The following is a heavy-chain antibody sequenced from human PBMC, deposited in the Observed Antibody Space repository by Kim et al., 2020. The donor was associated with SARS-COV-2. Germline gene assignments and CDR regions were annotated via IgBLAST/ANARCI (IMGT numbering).Heavy chain of an antibody. CDR1: GYTFTSYD. CDR2: LNPNSGNT. CDR3: ASDYGDP. Sequence: ASVKVSCKASGYTFTSYDISWVRQASGQGLEWLGWLNPNSGNTGYAQKFQGRVTMTRDTSISTAYMELSILRFEDTAVYYCASDYGDPWGQGTLVTVSS. D-gene: IGHD4-17*01. J-gene: IGHJ5*02. V-gene: IGHV1-8*01.